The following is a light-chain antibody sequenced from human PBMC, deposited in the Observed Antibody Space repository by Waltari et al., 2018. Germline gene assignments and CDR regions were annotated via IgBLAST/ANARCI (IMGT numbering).Light chain of an antibody. CDR1: QSVSSIY. CDR2: GAS. J-gene: IGKJ1*01. V-gene: IGKV3-20*01. Sequence: CRASQSVSSIYLAWYQQKPGQAPRLLIYGASSRATGIPDRFSGSGSGTDFTLTISRLEPEDFAVYYCQQYGSSPRTFGQGTKVEIK. CDR3: QQYGSSPRT.